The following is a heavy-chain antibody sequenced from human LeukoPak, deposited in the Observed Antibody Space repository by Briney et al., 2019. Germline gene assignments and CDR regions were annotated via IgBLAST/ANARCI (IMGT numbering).Heavy chain of an antibody. CDR2: INPNSGGT. V-gene: IGHV1-2*02. D-gene: IGHD2-2*01. Sequence: ASVKVSCKASGYTFTGCYMHWVRQAPGQGLEWMGWINPNSGGTNYAQKLQGRVTMTRDTSISTAYMELSRLRSDDTAVYYCAREAPRYCSSTSCSDYWGQGTLVTVSS. CDR3: AREAPRYCSSTSCSDY. J-gene: IGHJ4*02. CDR1: GYTFTGCY.